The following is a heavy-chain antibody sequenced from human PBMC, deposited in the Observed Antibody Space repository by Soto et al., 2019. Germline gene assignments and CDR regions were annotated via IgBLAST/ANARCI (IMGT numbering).Heavy chain of an antibody. D-gene: IGHD1-26*01. CDR3: AKDGTAAVPYGMDV. J-gene: IGHJ6*02. V-gene: IGHV3-30*18. Sequence: QVQLVESGGGVVQPGRSLRLSCAASGFTFSSYGMHWVRQAPGKGLEWVAVISYDGSNKYYADSVKGRFTISRDNSKNTLYLQMNSLRAEDTAVYYCAKDGTAAVPYGMDVWGQGTTVTVSS. CDR2: ISYDGSNK. CDR1: GFTFSSYG.